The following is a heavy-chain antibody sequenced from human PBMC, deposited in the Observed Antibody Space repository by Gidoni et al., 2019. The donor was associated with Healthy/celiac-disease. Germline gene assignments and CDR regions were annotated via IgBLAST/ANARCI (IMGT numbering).Heavy chain of an antibody. V-gene: IGHV1-69*01. CDR1: GCTFISYA. J-gene: IGHJ6*02. Sequence: QVQLVQSGAEVKKPGSSVKVSCKASGCTFISYAISWVRQAPGQGPEWMGGIIPNFGTANYAQKFQGRVTITADESTSTAYMELSSLRSEDTAVYYCARADYGDYYYYGMDVWGQGTTVTVSS. D-gene: IGHD4-17*01. CDR3: ARADYGDYYYYGMDV. CDR2: IIPNFGTA.